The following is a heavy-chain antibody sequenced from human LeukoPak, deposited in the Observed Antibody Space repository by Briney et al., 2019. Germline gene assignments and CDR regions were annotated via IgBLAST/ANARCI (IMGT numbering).Heavy chain of an antibody. CDR3: ASQNCSSTSCPPDYFDY. D-gene: IGHD2-2*01. CDR2: IKQDGSEK. V-gene: IGHV3-7*01. Sequence: QSGGSLRLSCAASGFTFSSYWMSWVRQAPGKGLEWVANIKQDGSEKYYVDSVKGRFTISRDNAKNSLYLQMNSLRAEDTAVYYCASQNCSSTSCPPDYFDYWGRGTLVTVSS. J-gene: IGHJ4*02. CDR1: GFTFSSYW.